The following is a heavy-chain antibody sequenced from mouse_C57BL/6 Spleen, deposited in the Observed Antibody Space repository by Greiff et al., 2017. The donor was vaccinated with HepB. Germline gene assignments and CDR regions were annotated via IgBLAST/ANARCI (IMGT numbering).Heavy chain of an antibody. V-gene: IGHV5-17*01. CDR2: ISSGSSTI. J-gene: IGHJ4*01. D-gene: IGHD2-4*01. Sequence: EVKVVESGGGLVKPGGSLKLSCAASGFTFSDYGMHWVRQAPEKGLEWVAYISSGSSTIYYADTVKGRFTISRDNAKNTLFLQMTSLRSEDTAMYYCARMDDYAHAMDYWGQGTSVTVSS. CDR3: ARMDDYAHAMDY. CDR1: GFTFSDYG.